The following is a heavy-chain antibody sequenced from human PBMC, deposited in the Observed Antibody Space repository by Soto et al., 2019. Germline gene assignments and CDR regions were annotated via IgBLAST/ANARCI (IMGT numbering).Heavy chain of an antibody. Sequence: QVQLQESGPGLVKPSQTLSLTCTVSGGSISCGGYYWSWIRQHPGKGLEWIGYIYYSGSTYYNPSLKSRVTISVDTSKNQFSLKLSSVTAADTAVYYCARANVYYDILTGYPKGGFDYWGQGTLVTVSS. V-gene: IGHV4-31*03. CDR2: IYYSGST. D-gene: IGHD3-9*01. CDR1: GGSISCGGYY. J-gene: IGHJ4*02. CDR3: ARANVYYDILTGYPKGGFDY.